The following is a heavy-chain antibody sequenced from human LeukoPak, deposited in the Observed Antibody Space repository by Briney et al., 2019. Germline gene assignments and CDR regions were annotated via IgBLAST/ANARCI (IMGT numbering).Heavy chain of an antibody. D-gene: IGHD1-26*01. CDR2: INPNNGGT. Sequence: GASVKVSCKASGYPFPGFYIHWVRQAPGQGLEWMAWINPNNGGTNSAQRFQGRATMTRDTSISTAYMELSRLISDDTAVYYCARARGMGEQLSLFDSWGQGTMVTVSS. J-gene: IGHJ3*01. CDR3: ARARGMGEQLSLFDS. CDR1: GYPFPGFY. V-gene: IGHV1-2*02.